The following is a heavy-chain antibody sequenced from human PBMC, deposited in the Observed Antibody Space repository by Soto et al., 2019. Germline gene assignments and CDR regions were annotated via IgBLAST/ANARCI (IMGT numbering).Heavy chain of an antibody. CDR1: GYTFTSYA. V-gene: IGHV1-3*01. CDR3: ARDRGFVVVVPAGGMDV. J-gene: IGHJ6*02. D-gene: IGHD2-2*01. CDR2: INAGNGNT. Sequence: ASVKVSCKASGYTFTSYAMHWVRQAPGQRLEWMGWINAGNGNTKYSQKFQGRVTITRDTSASTAYMELSSLGSEDTAVYYCARDRGFVVVVPAGGMDVWGQGTTVTVSS.